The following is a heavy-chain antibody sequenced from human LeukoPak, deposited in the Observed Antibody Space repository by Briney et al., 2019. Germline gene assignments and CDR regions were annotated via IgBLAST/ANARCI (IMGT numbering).Heavy chain of an antibody. CDR2: ISSSSSYI. Sequence: GGSLRLSCAASGFTFSSYSMNWVRQAPGKGLEWVSSISSSSSYIYYADSVKGRFTISRDNAKNSLYLQMNSLRAEDTAVYYCARDRWVAGKLIVTGANWFDLWGQGTLVTVFS. CDR3: ARDRWVAGKLIVTGANWFDL. J-gene: IGHJ5*02. CDR1: GFTFSSYS. D-gene: IGHD2-15*01. V-gene: IGHV3-21*01.